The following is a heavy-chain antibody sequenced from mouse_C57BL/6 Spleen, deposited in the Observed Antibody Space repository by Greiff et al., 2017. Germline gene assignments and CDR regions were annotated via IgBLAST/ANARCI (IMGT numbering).Heavy chain of an antibody. CDR2: IDPSDSYT. D-gene: IGHD1-1*01. CDR1: GYTFTRYW. J-gene: IGHJ2*01. V-gene: IGHV1-59*01. Sequence: QAQLQQSGAELVRPGTSVKLSCKASGYTFTRYWMHWVKQRPGQGLEWIGVIDPSDSYTNYNQKFKGKATLTVDTSSSTAYMQRSSLTSEDTAVYYCARRGITTVVATGYFDYWGQGTTLTVSS. CDR3: ARRGITTVVATGYFDY.